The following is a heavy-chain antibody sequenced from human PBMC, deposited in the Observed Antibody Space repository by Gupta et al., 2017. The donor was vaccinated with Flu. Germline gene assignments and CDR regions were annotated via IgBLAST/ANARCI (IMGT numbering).Heavy chain of an antibody. CDR2: ISGSGDET. V-gene: IGHV3-23*01. CDR3: ARVGAHGSRQYSDY. D-gene: IGHD3-10*01. Sequence: RQAPGKGLKWVSAISGSGDETFYADSVKGRFTISRDNSKSILYLQMNSLRAEDTAVYYCARVGAHGSRQYSDYWGQGTLVTVSS. J-gene: IGHJ4*02.